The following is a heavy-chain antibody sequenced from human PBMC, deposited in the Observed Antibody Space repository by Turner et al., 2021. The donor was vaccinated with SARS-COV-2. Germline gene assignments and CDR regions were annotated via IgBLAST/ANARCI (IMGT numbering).Heavy chain of an antibody. J-gene: IGHJ6*02. CDR1: VFTFSSYS. Sequence: EVQLVESGGGLVQPGGSLRLSCAASVFTFSSYSMNWVRQAPGKGLEWVSSISSSSIYIYYADSVKGRFTISRDNAKNSLYLQMNSLRAEDTAVYYCARGDDFWSGYYFYGMDVWGQGTTVTVSS. CDR2: ISSSSIYI. V-gene: IGHV3-21*01. CDR3: ARGDDFWSGYYFYGMDV. D-gene: IGHD3-3*01.